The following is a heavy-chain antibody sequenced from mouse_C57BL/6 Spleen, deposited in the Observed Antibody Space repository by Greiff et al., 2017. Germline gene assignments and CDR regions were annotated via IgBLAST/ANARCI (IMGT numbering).Heavy chain of an antibody. V-gene: IGHV2-9-1*01. D-gene: IGHD1-1*01. CDR3: ARTHYGSSSWWYFDV. CDR1: GFSFTSYA. J-gene: IGHJ1*03. CDR2: IWTGGGT. Sequence: VKLQESGPGLVAPSQRLSITCTVSGFSFTSYAISWVRQPPGKGLEWLGVIWTGGGTNYNSALKSRLSISKDNSKSQVFLKMNSLQTDDTARYYCARTHYGSSSWWYFDVWGTGTTVTVSS.